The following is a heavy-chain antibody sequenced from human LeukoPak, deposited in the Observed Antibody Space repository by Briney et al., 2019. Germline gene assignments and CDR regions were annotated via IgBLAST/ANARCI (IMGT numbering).Heavy chain of an antibody. J-gene: IGHJ4*02. CDR2: IIPIFGTA. CDR3: SVGPKDYFDY. Sequence: SVKVSCKASGGTFSSYAISWVRQAPAQGLEWMGGIIPIFGTANYAQKFQGRVTITADESTSTAYMELSSLRSEDTAVYYYSVGPKDYFDYWGQGTLVTVSS. V-gene: IGHV1-69*13. CDR1: GGTFSSYA.